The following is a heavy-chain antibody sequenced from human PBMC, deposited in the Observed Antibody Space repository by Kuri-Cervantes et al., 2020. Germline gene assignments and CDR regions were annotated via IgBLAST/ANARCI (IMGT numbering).Heavy chain of an antibody. CDR1: GYTFTGYY. J-gene: IGHJ4*02. CDR2: INPNSGGT. Sequence: ASVKVSCKASGYTFTGYYMHWVRQAPGQGLEWMGWINPNSGGTNYAQKFQGRVTMTRDTSISTAYMELSRLRSDDTAVYYCAGAGSVMITFGGVVAYRFDYWGQGTLVTVSS. D-gene: IGHD3-16*02. V-gene: IGHV1-2*02. CDR3: AGAGSVMITFGGVVAYRFDY.